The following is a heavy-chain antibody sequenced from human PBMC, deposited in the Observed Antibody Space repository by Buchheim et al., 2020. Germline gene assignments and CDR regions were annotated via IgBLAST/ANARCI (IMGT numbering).Heavy chain of an antibody. CDR3: AREMIDCGGDCLDC. CDR1: GFTFSSYS. CDR2: ISSSSSTI. Sequence: EVQLVESGGGLVQPGGSLRLSCAASGFTFSSYSMNWVRQAPGKGLEWVSYISSSSSTIYYADSVKGRFTISRDNAKNSLYLQMYSLRSEDTALYYCAREMIDCGGDCLDCWGQGIL. V-gene: IGHV3-48*01. J-gene: IGHJ4*02. D-gene: IGHD2-21*02.